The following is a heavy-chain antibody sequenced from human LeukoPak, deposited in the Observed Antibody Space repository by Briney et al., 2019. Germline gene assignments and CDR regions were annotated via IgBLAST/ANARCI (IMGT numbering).Heavy chain of an antibody. CDR3: ARGGFRSHWFDP. Sequence: ASVKVSCKASGYTFTSYDINWVRQATGQGLEWMGWMNPNSGNTGYAQKFQGRVTITADESTSTAYMELSSLRSEDTAVYYCARGGFRSHWFDPWGQGTLVTVSS. J-gene: IGHJ5*02. CDR2: MNPNSGNT. V-gene: IGHV1-8*03. D-gene: IGHD3-10*01. CDR1: GYTFTSYD.